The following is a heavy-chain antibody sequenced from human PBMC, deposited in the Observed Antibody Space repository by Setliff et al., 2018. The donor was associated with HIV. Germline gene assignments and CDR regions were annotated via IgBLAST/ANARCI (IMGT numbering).Heavy chain of an antibody. CDR1: GYAISSSGNYY. CDR3: ARSRRYFDWSLGY. CDR2: IYVSGST. D-gene: IGHD3-9*01. J-gene: IGHJ4*02. V-gene: IGHV4-61*02. Sequence: SETLSLTCAVSGYAISSSGNYYWSWIRRPAGKGLEWIGRIYVSGSTNYNPSLKSRVTMSVDTARKQFSLKLSSVTAAEPAVFSCARSRRYFDWSLGYGGQGTLVTASS.